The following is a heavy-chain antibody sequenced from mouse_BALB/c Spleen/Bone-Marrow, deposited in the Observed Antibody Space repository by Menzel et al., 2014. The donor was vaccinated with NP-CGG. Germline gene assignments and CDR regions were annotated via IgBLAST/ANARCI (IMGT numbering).Heavy chain of an antibody. Sequence: VQLQQSGAELVKPGASVKLSCKASGYTFTSYYMYWVKRRPGQGLEWIGEINPSNGGTNFNEKFKSKATLTVDKSSGTAYMQLSSLTSEDSAVYYCTREGDSPFAYWGQGTLVTVSA. J-gene: IGHJ3*01. D-gene: IGHD2-13*01. V-gene: IGHV1S81*02. CDR2: INPSNGGT. CDR1: GYTFTSYY. CDR3: TREGDSPFAY.